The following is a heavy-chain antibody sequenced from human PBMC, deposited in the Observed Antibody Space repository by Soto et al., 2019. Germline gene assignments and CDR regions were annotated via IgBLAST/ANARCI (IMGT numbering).Heavy chain of an antibody. D-gene: IGHD3-10*02. CDR3: ARNMDYYYGRGSGNGHGV. Sequence: QVQLVQSGAEVKEPGDSVRVSCEASGYTFTAYYIHWVRRAPGQGLEWMGWINPKFGDTTYAQDFQGSVSMTRDMSISTVYMVLSRLTSDDTAIYYCARNMDYYYGRGSGNGHGVWGQGTTVTVFS. CDR2: INPKFGDT. J-gene: IGHJ6*02. CDR1: GYTFTAYY. V-gene: IGHV1-2*02.